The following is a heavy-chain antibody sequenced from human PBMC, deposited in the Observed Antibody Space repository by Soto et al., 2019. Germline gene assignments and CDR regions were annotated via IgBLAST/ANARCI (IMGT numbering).Heavy chain of an antibody. J-gene: IGHJ4*02. D-gene: IGHD6-19*01. CDR3: ARHGSGWYVFDY. CDR1: GGSISSSSYY. Sequence: SETLSLTCTVSGGSISSSSYYWGWIRQPPGKGLEWIGSIYYSGSTYYNPSLKSRVTISVDTSKNQFSLKLSSVTAADTAVYYCARHGSGWYVFDYWGQGTPVTVSS. V-gene: IGHV4-39*01. CDR2: IYYSGST.